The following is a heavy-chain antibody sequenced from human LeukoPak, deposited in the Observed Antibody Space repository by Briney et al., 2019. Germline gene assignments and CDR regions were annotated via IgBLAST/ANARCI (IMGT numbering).Heavy chain of an antibody. Sequence: ASVKVSCKASGGTFSSYTISWVRQAPGQGLEWMVRIIPIFGTANYAQKFQGRVTITTDESTSAAYMELSSLRSEDTAVYYCASQQRAYYYDSSGYYEPYWFDPWGQGTLVTVSS. CDR2: IIPIFGTA. CDR3: ASQQRAYYYDSSGYYEPYWFDP. D-gene: IGHD3-22*01. J-gene: IGHJ5*02. V-gene: IGHV1-69*05. CDR1: GGTFSSYT.